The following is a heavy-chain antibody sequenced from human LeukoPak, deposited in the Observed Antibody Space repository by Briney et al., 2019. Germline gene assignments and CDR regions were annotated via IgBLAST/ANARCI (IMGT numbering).Heavy chain of an antibody. V-gene: IGHV3-64*02. J-gene: IGHJ4*01. CDR2: INSNGGRT. D-gene: IGHD3-10*01. CDR1: GFTFSTCP. CDR3: ARSYYCGSGTFAPPAGH. Sequence: GGSLRLSCVGFGFTFSTCPMHWVRQAPGKGLEPVSGINSNGGRTYYADPMKGRFTISRDNSKNTLYLQMDSLRPEDTAVYYCARSYYCGSGTFAPPAGHWGHGTLVAVSS.